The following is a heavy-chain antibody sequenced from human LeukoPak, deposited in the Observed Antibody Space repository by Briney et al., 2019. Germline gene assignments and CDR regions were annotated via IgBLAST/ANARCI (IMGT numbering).Heavy chain of an antibody. J-gene: IGHJ4*02. CDR1: GLTFRTTW. CDR3: ATARNFRFEY. CDR2: MNGEGTTI. D-gene: IGHD1-7*01. V-gene: IGHV3-74*01. Sequence: GGSLRLSCAPSGLTFRTTWMHWVRQAPGKGLMWVSRMNGEGTTIDYADSVKGRFTVSRDYAKNTLFLQMNNLRTEDTALYFCATARNFRFEYWGQGSLVIVSA.